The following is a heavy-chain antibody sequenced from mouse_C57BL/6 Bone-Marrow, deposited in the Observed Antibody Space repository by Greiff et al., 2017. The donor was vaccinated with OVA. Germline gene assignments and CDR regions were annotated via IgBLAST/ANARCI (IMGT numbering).Heavy chain of an antibody. D-gene: IGHD2-3*01. CDR1: GYTFTDHY. V-gene: IGHV1-76*01. CDR2: IYPGSGNT. CDR3: ARDVGFFFES. Sequence: QVHVKQSGAEVVRPGASVKLSCKASGYTFTDHYINWVKQRPGQGLEWIARIYPGSGNTYYNEKFKGKATLTAEKSSNTAYMQLSSLTSEDSAVYFCARDVGFFFESWGHDATLT. J-gene: IGHJ2*01.